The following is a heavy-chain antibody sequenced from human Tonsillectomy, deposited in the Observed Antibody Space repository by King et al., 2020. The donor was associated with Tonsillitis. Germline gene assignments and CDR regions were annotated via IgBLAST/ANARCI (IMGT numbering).Heavy chain of an antibody. J-gene: IGHJ6*03. V-gene: IGHV3-74*01. CDR3: AGAYYYYYMDV. CDR2: IKSDGGDT. Sequence: EVQLVESGGGLVQPGGSLRLSCAASGFTFSNYWMHWVRQVPGKGRVWLERIKSDGGDTIYADSVKGRFNISRDNAKHTLYLHVSSLRADDTAVYYWAGAYYYYYMDVWGKGTTVTVSS. D-gene: IGHD4/OR15-4a*01. CDR1: GFTFSNYW.